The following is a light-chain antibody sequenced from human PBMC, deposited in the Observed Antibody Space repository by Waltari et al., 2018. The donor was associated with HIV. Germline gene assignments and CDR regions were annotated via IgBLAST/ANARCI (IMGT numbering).Light chain of an antibody. CDR3: QSYDTSLSGVV. Sequence: QSVLTQPPSVSGAPGQRVTISCHGSRSNIGTIHYVHWYQQVSGTDHTLLIYGNSNLPSGVPDRFSGSKSGTSASLAIAGLQAEDEADYYCQSYDTSLSGVVFGGGTKLTVL. CDR2: GNS. CDR1: RSNIGTIHY. V-gene: IGLV1-40*01. J-gene: IGLJ2*01.